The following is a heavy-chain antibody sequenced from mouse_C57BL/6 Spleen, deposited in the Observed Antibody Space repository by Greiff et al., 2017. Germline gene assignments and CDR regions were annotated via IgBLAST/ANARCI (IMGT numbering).Heavy chain of an antibody. CDR2: INPYNGGT. J-gene: IGHJ3*01. V-gene: IGHV1-19*01. CDR1: GYTFTDYY. Sequence: EVQLQQSGPVLVKPGASVKMSCKASGYTFTDYYMNWVKQSHGKSLEWIGVINPYNGGTSYNQKFKGKATLTVDKSSSTAYMELNSLTSEDSAVDYCARGLYYDYDGGAYWGQGTLVTVSA. CDR3: ARGLYYDYDGGAY. D-gene: IGHD2-4*01.